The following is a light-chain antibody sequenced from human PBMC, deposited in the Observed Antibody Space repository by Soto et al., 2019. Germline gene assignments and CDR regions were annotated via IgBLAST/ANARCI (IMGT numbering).Light chain of an antibody. V-gene: IGLV4-69*01. CDR3: QTLGTGISVV. CDR2: LNSDGSH. J-gene: IGLJ2*01. Sequence: QLVLTQSPSASASLGASVKLTCTLSRGLSSYVIAWHQQRPEKGPRWLMKLNSDGSHTRGAGIPDRFSGSSSGAERHLIISSLQSEDEGDYYCQTLGTGISVVFGGGTKLTVL. CDR1: RGLSSYV.